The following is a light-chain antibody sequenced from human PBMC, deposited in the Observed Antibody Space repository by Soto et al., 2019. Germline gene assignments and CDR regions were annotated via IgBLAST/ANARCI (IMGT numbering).Light chain of an antibody. V-gene: IGKV4-1*01. CDR3: QQYYTTPPT. J-gene: IGKJ2*01. CDR1: QSVLFRPNKKNY. CDR2: WAS. Sequence: DIVMTQSPDSLAVSLGERATINCKSSQSVLFRPNKKNYLAWYQQKPGQPPKMFIYWASTRESGVPDRFSGSRSGTNFTLPLRRPQAEDGAVYYCQQYYTTPPTFGQGTKLEIK.